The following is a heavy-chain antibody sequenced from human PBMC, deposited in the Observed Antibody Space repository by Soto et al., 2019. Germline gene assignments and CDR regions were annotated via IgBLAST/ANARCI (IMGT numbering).Heavy chain of an antibody. D-gene: IGHD3-3*01. CDR2: INTGNGNT. CDR3: ARDLVDFLSGYPLHGLDV. J-gene: IGHJ6*02. V-gene: IGHV1-3*04. Sequence: RASVKVSCKAAGYTFASYAVHWVRQAPGQRLEWMGWINTGNGNTKYSQKFQGRVTILSDTSASTAYMEVSSLRSEDTAVYFCARDLVDFLSGYPLHGLDVWGQGTTVTVSS. CDR1: GYTFASYA.